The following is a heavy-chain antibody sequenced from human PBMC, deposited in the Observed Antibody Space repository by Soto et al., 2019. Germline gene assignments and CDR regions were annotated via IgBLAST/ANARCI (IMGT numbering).Heavy chain of an antibody. CDR1: GFTFSTYD. CDR3: VREGGVPGAGLDY. CDR2: LGSAGDT. Sequence: GGSLRLSCAASGFTFSTYDMHWVRQAKGEGLEWVSALGSAGDTYYPGSVKGRFTISRDNAKKSLYLQLNSLRAEDTAVYYCVREGGVPGAGLDYWGQGTLVTVSS. J-gene: IGHJ4*02. V-gene: IGHV3-13*01. D-gene: IGHD6-13*01.